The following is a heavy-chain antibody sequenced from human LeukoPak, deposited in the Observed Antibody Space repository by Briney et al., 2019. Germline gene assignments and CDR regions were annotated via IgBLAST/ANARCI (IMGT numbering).Heavy chain of an antibody. Sequence: ASVKVSCKASGYTFTSYYMHWVRQAPGQGLEWMGTINPSGGSTSYAQKFQGRVTMTRDTSTSTVYMELSSLRSEDTAVYYCAREGTGVYYYDSSGLFDYWGQGTLVTVSS. CDR2: INPSGGST. J-gene: IGHJ4*02. CDR3: AREGTGVYYYDSSGLFDY. V-gene: IGHV1-46*01. D-gene: IGHD3-22*01. CDR1: GYTFTSYY.